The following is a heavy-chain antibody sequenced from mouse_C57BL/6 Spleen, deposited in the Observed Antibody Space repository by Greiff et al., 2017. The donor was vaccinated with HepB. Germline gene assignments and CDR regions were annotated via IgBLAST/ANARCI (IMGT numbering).Heavy chain of an antibody. CDR3: ARRYYGSSENYFDY. Sequence: EVKLQESGPELVKPGASVKISCKASGYSFTDYNMNWVKQSNGKSLEWIGVIDPNYGTTSYNQKFKGKATLTVDQSSSTAYMQLNSLTSEDSAVYYCARRYYGSSENYFDYWGQGTTLTVSS. J-gene: IGHJ2*01. D-gene: IGHD1-1*01. CDR1: GYSFTDYN. V-gene: IGHV1-39*01. CDR2: IDPNYGTT.